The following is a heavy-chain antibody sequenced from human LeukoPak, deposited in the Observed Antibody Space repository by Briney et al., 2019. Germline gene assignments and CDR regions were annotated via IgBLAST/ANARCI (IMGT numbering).Heavy chain of an antibody. CDR2: MNHSGST. Sequence: SGTLSLTCAVYGGSFSGYYWSWIRQPPGKGLEWIGEMNHSGSTNYNPSLKSRVTISVDTSKNQFSLKLSSVTAADTAVYYCARDGRFLILPSPLYYYYMDVWGKGTTVTVSS. CDR3: ARDGRFLILPSPLYYYYMDV. V-gene: IGHV4-34*01. CDR1: GGSFSGYY. J-gene: IGHJ6*03. D-gene: IGHD3-3*01.